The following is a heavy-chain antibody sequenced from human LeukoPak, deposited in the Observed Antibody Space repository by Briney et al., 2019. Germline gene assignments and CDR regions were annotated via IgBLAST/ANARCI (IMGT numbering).Heavy chain of an antibody. Sequence: GGSLRLSCAASGFTFSNYAMSWVRQAPGRGLEWVSAISGSSGLTYYADSVKGRFTISRDNSKNTLFLQMNSLRAEDTAVYYCARRGESTSYGDYRFDYWGQGTLVAVSS. CDR2: ISGSSGLT. V-gene: IGHV3-23*01. CDR1: GFTFSNYA. D-gene: IGHD4-17*01. J-gene: IGHJ4*02. CDR3: ARRGESTSYGDYRFDY.